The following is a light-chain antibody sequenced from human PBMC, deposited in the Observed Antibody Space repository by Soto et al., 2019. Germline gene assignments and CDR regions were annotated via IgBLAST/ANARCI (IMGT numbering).Light chain of an antibody. CDR2: GAS. CDR1: QSITNNY. J-gene: IGKJ1*01. V-gene: IGKV3-20*01. Sequence: EIVLTQSPGTLSFSPGERATLSCRASQSITNNYLAWYQQKAGQVPRLLLYGASTRPTGIPDRFSGSGSGTDFTLTITRLEPDDFAVYYCQHYGSSTRTFGQGTNVDIK. CDR3: QHYGSSTRT.